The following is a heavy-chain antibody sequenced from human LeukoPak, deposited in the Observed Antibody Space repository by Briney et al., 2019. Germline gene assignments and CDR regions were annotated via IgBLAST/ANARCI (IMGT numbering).Heavy chain of an antibody. CDR1: GFTVSSNY. CDR3: ARSYRGVTDY. V-gene: IGHV3-53*01. CDR2: IYSGGST. Sequence: GGSLRLSCAASGFTVSSNYMSWVRQAPGKGLEWVSVIYSGGSTYYADSVKGRFTISRDNSKNTLYLQMNSLRAEDAAVYYCARSYRGVTDYWGQGTLVTVSS. J-gene: IGHJ4*02. D-gene: IGHD2-21*02.